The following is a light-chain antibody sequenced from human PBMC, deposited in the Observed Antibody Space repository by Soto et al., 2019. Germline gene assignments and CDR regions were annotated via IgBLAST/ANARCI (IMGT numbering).Light chain of an antibody. CDR3: QYYYESSP. CDR2: DTS. CDR1: QSVRDNY. J-gene: IGKJ4*01. Sequence: EIVLTQSPGTLSLSPGERGTLSCRASQSVRDNYFAWYQQKPGQAPSLLIYDTSRRATGVPDRFTGSGSGTDFALTISRVEAEDFAMYYCQYYYESSPFGRGTKVDI. V-gene: IGKV3-20*01.